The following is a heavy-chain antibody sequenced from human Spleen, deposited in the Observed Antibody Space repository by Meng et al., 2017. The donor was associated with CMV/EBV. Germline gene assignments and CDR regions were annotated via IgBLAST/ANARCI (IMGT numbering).Heavy chain of an antibody. D-gene: IGHD6-19*01. CDR2: VYFNWDT. J-gene: IGHJ5*02. V-gene: IGHV4-59*01. Sequence: YYSSWLRPPSGKGLRSLDYVYFNWDTNYNPSIKSRLTISVDTSKTQFSMRLRSVIAADTAVYYCAICSATAGWYSGSSWFDPRGQGTLVTVSS. CDR3: AICSATAGWYSGSSWFDP. CDR1: YY.